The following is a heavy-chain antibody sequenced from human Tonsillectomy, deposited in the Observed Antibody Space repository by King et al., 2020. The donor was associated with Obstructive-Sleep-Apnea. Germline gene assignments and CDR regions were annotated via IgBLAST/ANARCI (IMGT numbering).Heavy chain of an antibody. D-gene: IGHD6-13*01. Sequence: TLKESGPVLVKPTETLTLTCTVSGFSLSNARMGVSLIRQPPGKALEWLVPIFSNDEKYYSPALKSRPTISKDTSKSQVVLTMTNMDPVDTATYYCARDLAAAGPDDINWFDPWGQGTLVTVSS. CDR3: ARDLAAAGPDDINWFDP. V-gene: IGHV2-26*01. CDR1: GFSLSNARMG. J-gene: IGHJ5*02. CDR2: IFSNDEK.